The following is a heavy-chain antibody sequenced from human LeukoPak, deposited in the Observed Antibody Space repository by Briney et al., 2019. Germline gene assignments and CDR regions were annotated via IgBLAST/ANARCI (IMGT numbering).Heavy chain of an antibody. CDR3: ARFKPPEQLVSFAFDI. D-gene: IGHD6-6*01. CDR2: IYPGPGAGPGGSNP. Sequence: GESLKISCKSSGYTFTSYWIGWVRQMPGKGLEWMGIIYPGPGAGPGGSNPIYNPSFQGQVSISADNSITTAYQQWSSLKASDTAMYYCARFKPPEQLVSFAFDIWGQGTMVTVSS. J-gene: IGHJ3*02. CDR1: GYTFTSYW. V-gene: IGHV5-51*01.